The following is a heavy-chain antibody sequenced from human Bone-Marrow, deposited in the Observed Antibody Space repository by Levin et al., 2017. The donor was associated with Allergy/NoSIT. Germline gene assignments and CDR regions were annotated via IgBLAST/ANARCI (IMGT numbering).Heavy chain of an antibody. D-gene: IGHD2-15*01. J-gene: IGHJ4*02. Sequence: GGSLRLSCAASGFRFSDYAMNWVRQAPGKGLEWVSSISESGDITDYADSVKGRFAISRENSRNTLFLQMNSLRPDDTAVYYCAKQYVVGGWGQGTLVTVSS. CDR2: ISESGDIT. CDR3: AKQYVVGG. V-gene: IGHV3-23*01. CDR1: GFRFSDYA.